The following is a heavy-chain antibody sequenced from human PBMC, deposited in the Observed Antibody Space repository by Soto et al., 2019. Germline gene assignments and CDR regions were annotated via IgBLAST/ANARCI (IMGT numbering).Heavy chain of an antibody. V-gene: IGHV1-46*03. Sequence: QVQLVQSGAEVKEPGASVKVSCKASGYTFTTYYIHWVRQAPGQGLEWMGIIDPSSGSAGYAQRFQVSVTMTRDTPTSTFYMELSSLRSEDTAVYYCARGSDLPYYYYGLDVWGQGTTVTVSS. J-gene: IGHJ6*02. CDR3: ARGSDLPYYYYGLDV. CDR2: IDPSSGSA. CDR1: GYTFTTYY. D-gene: IGHD1-26*01.